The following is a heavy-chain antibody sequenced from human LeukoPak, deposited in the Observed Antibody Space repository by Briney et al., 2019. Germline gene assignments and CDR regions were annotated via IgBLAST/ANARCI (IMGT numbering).Heavy chain of an antibody. V-gene: IGHV3-23*01. D-gene: IGHD3-22*01. CDR2: ISGSGGST. CDR3: ARDLPYYYDSSGEEGY. CDR1: GFTFSSYG. Sequence: PGGSLRLSCAASGFTFSSYGMSWVRQAPGKGLEWVSAISGSGGSTYYADSVKGRFTISRDNAKNSLYLQMNSLRAEDTAVYYCARDLPYYYDSSGEEGYWGQGTLVTVSS. J-gene: IGHJ4*02.